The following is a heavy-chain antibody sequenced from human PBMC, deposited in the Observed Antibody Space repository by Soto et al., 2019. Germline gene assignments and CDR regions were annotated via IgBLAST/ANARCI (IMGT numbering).Heavy chain of an antibody. CDR2: IYSGGST. CDR1: GFTVSSNY. Sequence: EVQLVETGGRLIQPGGSLRLSCAASGFTVSSNYMSWVRQAPGKGLEWVSVIYSGGSTYYADSVKGRFTISRDNSKNTLYLQMNSLRAEDAAVYYCARGSLIPTAIFDYWDQGTLVTVSS. D-gene: IGHD2-21*02. J-gene: IGHJ4*02. CDR3: ARGSLIPTAIFDY. V-gene: IGHV3-53*02.